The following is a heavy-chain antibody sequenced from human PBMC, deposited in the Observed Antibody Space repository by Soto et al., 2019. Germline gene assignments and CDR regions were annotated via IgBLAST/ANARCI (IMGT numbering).Heavy chain of an antibody. J-gene: IGHJ6*02. CDR1: GFTFSSHD. CDR2: ISSSSSYI. CDR3: ARVWDPSTIATAFDV. D-gene: IGHD6-13*01. V-gene: IGHV3-21*01. Sequence: KPGGSLRLSCAASGFTFSSHDMNWVRQAPGKGLEWVSSISSSSSYIYYADSVKGRFTISRDNAKNLLYLQMSSLRAEDTAVYYCARVWDPSTIATAFDVWGQGTAVTVSS.